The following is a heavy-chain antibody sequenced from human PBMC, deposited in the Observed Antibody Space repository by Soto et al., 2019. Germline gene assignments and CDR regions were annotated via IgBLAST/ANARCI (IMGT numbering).Heavy chain of an antibody. J-gene: IGHJ6*02. Sequence: SETLSLTCAVYGGSFSGYYWSWIRQPPGKGLEWIGEINHSGSTNYNPSLKSRVTISVDTSKNQFSLKLSSVTAADTAVYYCARATDWNYVYYYYYGMDVWGQGTTVTVSS. CDR2: INHSGST. CDR1: GGSFSGYY. D-gene: IGHD1-7*01. V-gene: IGHV4-34*01. CDR3: ARATDWNYVYYYYYGMDV.